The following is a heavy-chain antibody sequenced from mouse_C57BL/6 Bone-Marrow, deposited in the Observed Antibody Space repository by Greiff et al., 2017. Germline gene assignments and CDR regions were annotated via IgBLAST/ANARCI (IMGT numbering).Heavy chain of an antibody. CDR1: GFSFNTYA. D-gene: IGHD2-13*01. CDR2: IRSKSNNYAT. J-gene: IGHJ4*01. V-gene: IGHV10-1*01. CDR3: VRHEGDLYAMDY. Sequence: EVKVVESGGGLVQPKGSLKLSCAASGFSFNTYAMNWVRQAPGKGLEWVARIRSKSNNYATYYADSVKDRFTISRDDSESMLYLQMNNLKTEDTAMYYCVRHEGDLYAMDYWGQGTSVTVSS.